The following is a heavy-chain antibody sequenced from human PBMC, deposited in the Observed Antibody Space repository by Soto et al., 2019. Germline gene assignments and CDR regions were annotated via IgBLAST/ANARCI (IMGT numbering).Heavy chain of an antibody. CDR2: INPSGGST. CDR3: ARDPVLTTNYYGMDV. J-gene: IGHJ6*02. CDR1: GYTFTSYY. V-gene: IGHV1-46*04. Sequence: ASVKVSCKASGYTFTSYYMHWVRRAPGQGLEWMGIINPSGGSTSYAQKLQGRVTMTRDTSTSTVYMELSSLRSEDTAVYYCARDPVLTTNYYGMDVWGQGTTVTVSS. D-gene: IGHD2-8*01.